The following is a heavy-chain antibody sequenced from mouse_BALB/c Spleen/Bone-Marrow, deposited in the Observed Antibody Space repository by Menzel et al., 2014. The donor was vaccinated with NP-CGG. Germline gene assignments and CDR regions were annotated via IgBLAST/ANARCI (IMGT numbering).Heavy chain of an antibody. Sequence: VVESGGGLVQTGGTMKLWWVVFGFTFCNYWMNGVRQPAEKGLEWVAEIKLKFNNYATHYAESGQGRITISRHDSKSRVYLQIVSLKAEGAGICYCPRHGGERFVYRGQGTHVTGSS. CDR2: IKLKFNNYAT. CDR3: PRHGGERFVY. V-gene: IGHV6-6*02. J-gene: IGHJ2*01. CDR1: GFTFCNYW.